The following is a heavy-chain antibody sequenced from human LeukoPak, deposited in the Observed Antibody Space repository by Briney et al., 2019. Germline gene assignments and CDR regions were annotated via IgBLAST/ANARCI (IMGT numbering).Heavy chain of an antibody. J-gene: IGHJ4*02. CDR3: AKEKSGKAYYSSGFDY. Sequence: PGGSLRLSCTGTGFTFSDFGMHWVRQAPGKGLEWVATISDDGSNKYYADSVKGRFTISRDNSKNTLYLQMNSLRAEDTAVYYCAKEKSGKAYYSSGFDYWGQGTLVTVSS. CDR2: ISDDGSNK. D-gene: IGHD3-22*01. CDR1: GFTFSDFG. V-gene: IGHV3-30*18.